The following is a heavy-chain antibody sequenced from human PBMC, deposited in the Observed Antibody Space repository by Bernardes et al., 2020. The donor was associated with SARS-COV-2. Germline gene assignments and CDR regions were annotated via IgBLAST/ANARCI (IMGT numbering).Heavy chain of an antibody. D-gene: IGHD2-15*01. Sequence: GCSLLRSCAASGFTFRSSGMHWVRQAPGQGLEWVAVISYDGSNKYYADSVKGRFTISRDNSKNTLYLQMNSLRAEDTAVYYCAKILGRYCSGGSCYSGNFDYWGQGTLVTGSS. CDR2: ISYDGSNK. CDR3: AKILGRYCSGGSCYSGNFDY. V-gene: IGHV3-30*18. CDR1: GFTFRSSG. J-gene: IGHJ4*02.